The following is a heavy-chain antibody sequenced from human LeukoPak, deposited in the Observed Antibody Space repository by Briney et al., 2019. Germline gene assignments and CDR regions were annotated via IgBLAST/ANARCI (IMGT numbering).Heavy chain of an antibody. Sequence: GASVKVSCKASGYTFTGYYMHWMRQAPGQGLEWMGWINPDSGGTNHAQKFQGRVTMTRDMSTSTVNMELSSLRSEDTAVYYCARAQGSYYHYYMDVWGKGTTVTVSS. CDR3: ARAQGSYYHYYMDV. CDR1: GYTFTGYY. D-gene: IGHD1-26*01. J-gene: IGHJ6*03. CDR2: INPDSGGT. V-gene: IGHV1-2*02.